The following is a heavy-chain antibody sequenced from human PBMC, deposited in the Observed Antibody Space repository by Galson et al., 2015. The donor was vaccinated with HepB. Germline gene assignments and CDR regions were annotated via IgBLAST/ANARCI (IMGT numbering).Heavy chain of an antibody. Sequence: SLRLSCAGSGFSFKSYGMHWVRQAPGKGLEWVAVISYDGSYKDYADSVVGRFTVSRDNSKNTLYLQMNSLRAEDTAVYYCAKGGGDFRLFLYAQHWGQGTLVTVSS. V-gene: IGHV3-30*18. CDR3: AKGGGDFRLFLYAQH. D-gene: IGHD2-21*02. CDR1: GFSFKSYG. CDR2: ISYDGSYK. J-gene: IGHJ4*02.